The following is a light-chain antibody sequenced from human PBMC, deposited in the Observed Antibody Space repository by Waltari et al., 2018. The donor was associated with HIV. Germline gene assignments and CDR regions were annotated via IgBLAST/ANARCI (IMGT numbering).Light chain of an antibody. CDR2: AVS. CDR3: SSYTSRSSNTPLT. J-gene: IGLJ2*01. V-gene: IGLV2-14*01. Sequence: QSALTQPASVSGSHGQSITISCTGTSSDVGGANYVARYQQHPGKAPKLMIYAVSNRPSGVSNRFSGSKSGNTASLTISGLQTEDEADYYCSSYTSRSSNTPLTFGGGTKLTVL. CDR1: SSDVGGANY.